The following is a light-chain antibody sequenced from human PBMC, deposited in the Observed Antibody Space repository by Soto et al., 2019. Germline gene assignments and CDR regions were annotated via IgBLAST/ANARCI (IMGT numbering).Light chain of an antibody. CDR1: QSVAGN. J-gene: IGKJ1*01. V-gene: IGKV3-15*01. Sequence: EIVMTQSPATLSVSPWERATLSCRASQSVAGNLAWYQHKPGQAPRLLIYGASTGATGIPARFSGSGSGTELTLTISSLQSVDFAVYYCQQYNSLQGTVGHGPKVDIK. CDR3: QQYNSLQGT. CDR2: GAS.